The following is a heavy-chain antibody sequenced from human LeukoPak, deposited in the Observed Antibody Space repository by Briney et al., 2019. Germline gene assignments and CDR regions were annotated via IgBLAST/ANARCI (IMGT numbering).Heavy chain of an antibody. CDR3: ARSRSNIVVVIAIGVYAFDI. V-gene: IGHV1-2*02. CDR1: GYTFNGYY. CDR2: INPKSGGT. D-gene: IGHD2-21*01. Sequence: ASVKVSCKASGYTFNGYYMQWVRQAPGQGLEWMGWINPKSGGTNYAQKFQGRVTMTRDTSISTAYMELSRLRSDDTAVYYCARSRSNIVVVIAIGVYAFDIWGQGTMVTVSS. J-gene: IGHJ3*02.